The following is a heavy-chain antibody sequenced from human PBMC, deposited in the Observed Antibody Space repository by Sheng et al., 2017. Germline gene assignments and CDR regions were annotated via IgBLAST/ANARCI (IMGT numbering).Heavy chain of an antibody. CDR1: GFTFTTYG. CDR2: IHYDGIKQ. CDR3: AKDGSVWGGYPKDLEH. V-gene: IGHV3-30*02. J-gene: IGHJ4*02. D-gene: IGHD3-16*02. Sequence: VQLVESGGGVVQPGGSLRLSCAASGFTFTTYGMHWVRQAPGKGLEWLTFIHYDGIKQYYADSVKGRFTISRDTSKTTVFLQMNSLTAEDTAVYYCAKDGSVWGGYPKDLEHWGQGTLVSVSS.